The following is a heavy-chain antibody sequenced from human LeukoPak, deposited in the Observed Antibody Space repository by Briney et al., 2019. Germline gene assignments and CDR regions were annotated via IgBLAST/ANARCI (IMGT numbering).Heavy chain of an antibody. CDR1: GFTFSDYY. V-gene: IGHV3-66*02. J-gene: IGHJ4*02. CDR2: LYHDGGT. Sequence: GGSLRLSCAASGFTFSDYYMSWIRQAPGKGLEYVSVLYHDGGTYSADSVKGRFTISRDNSKNTLYLQMNSLRAEDTAVYYCAKERGIKTYYYDSSQFDYWGQGTLVTVSS. CDR3: AKERGIKTYYYDSSQFDY. D-gene: IGHD3-22*01.